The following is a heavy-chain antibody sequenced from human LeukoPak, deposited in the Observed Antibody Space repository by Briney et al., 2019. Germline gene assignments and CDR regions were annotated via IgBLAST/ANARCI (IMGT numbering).Heavy chain of an antibody. CDR2: ISYDGSNK. Sequence: HPGRSLRLSCAASGFTFSSYAMHWVRQAPGKGLEWVAVISYDGSNKYYADSVKGRFTISRDNSKNTLYLQMNSLRAEDTAVYYCARELAAIAVAGSGYWGQGTLVTVSS. CDR1: GFTFSSYA. D-gene: IGHD6-19*01. V-gene: IGHV3-30-3*01. CDR3: ARELAAIAVAGSGY. J-gene: IGHJ4*02.